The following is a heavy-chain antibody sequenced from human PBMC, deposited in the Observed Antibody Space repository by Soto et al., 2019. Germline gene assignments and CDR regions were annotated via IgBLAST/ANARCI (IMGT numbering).Heavy chain of an antibody. V-gene: IGHV1-3*01. Sequence: AAVKASAKGCGYTCASYGRHWGRQASGQREEGMGWINAGNGNTKYSQKFQGRVTITRDTSASTAYMELSSLRSEDTAVFYCARDLGGWHDYWGPGTLVTGSS. J-gene: IGHJ4*02. D-gene: IGHD2-15*01. CDR2: INAGNGNT. CDR1: GYTCASYG. CDR3: ARDLGGWHDY.